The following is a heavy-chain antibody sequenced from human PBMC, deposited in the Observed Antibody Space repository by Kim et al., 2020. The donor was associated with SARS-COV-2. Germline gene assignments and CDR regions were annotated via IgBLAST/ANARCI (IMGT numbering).Heavy chain of an antibody. CDR1: GGTFSSYA. CDR2: IIPIFGTA. V-gene: IGHV1-69*13. D-gene: IGHD5-18*01. J-gene: IGHJ4*02. Sequence: SVKVSCKASGGTFSSYAISWVRQAPGQGLEWMGGIIPIFGTANYAQKFQGRVTITADESTSTAYMELSSLRSEDTAVYYCAREGGYSYGYTPYYFDYWGQGTLVTVSS. CDR3: AREGGYSYGYTPYYFDY.